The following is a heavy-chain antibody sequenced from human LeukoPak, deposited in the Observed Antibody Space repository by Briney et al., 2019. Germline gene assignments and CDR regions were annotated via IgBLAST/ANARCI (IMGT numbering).Heavy chain of an antibody. CDR2: VTGTGDKT. J-gene: IGHJ4*02. CDR3: TKDRSNGFDY. D-gene: IGHD5-18*01. Sequence: GGSLRLSCAASGFTFSNFAVTWVRQAPGKGLEWVSVVTGTGDKTYYADSAKGRFTISRDNSKNTVHLQMNSLRADDTAVYYCTKDRSNGFDYWGQGALVTVS. V-gene: IGHV3-23*01. CDR1: GFTFSNFA.